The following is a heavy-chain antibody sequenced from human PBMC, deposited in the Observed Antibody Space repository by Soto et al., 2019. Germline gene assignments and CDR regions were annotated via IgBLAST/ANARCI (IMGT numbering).Heavy chain of an antibody. CDR3: ARVVDYYDPYYYYVMDV. D-gene: IGHD3-22*01. J-gene: IGHJ6*02. CDR2: ISSSSSYI. CDR1: GFTFSSYS. Sequence: EVQLVESGGGLVKPGGSLRLSCAASGFTFSSYSMNWVRQAPGKGLEWVSSISSSSSYIYYADSVKGRFTISRDNAKNSLYLQMNSLRPEDTAVYYCARVVDYYDPYYYYVMDVWGQGTTVTVSS. V-gene: IGHV3-21*01.